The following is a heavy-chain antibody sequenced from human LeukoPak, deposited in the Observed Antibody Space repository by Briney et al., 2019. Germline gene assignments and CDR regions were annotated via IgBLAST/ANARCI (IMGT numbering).Heavy chain of an antibody. V-gene: IGHV3-23*01. J-gene: IGHJ5*02. Sequence: GGSLRLSCAASGFTFNNYAMSWVRQAPGKGLEWVSSISGSGGSTYYADSVKGRFTISRDNSKNTLYLQMNSLRAEDTAVYYCARGRFGELGNWFDPWGQGALVTVSS. CDR1: GFTFNNYA. D-gene: IGHD3-10*01. CDR3: ARGRFGELGNWFDP. CDR2: ISGSGGST.